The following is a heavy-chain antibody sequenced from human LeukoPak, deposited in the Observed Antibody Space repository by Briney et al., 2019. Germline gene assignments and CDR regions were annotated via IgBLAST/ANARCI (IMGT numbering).Heavy chain of an antibody. CDR3: ARDAGSSWPNWFDP. CDR1: GGTFSSYA. V-gene: IGHV1-18*01. CDR2: ISAYNGNT. J-gene: IGHJ5*02. D-gene: IGHD6-13*01. Sequence: ASVKVSCKASGGTFSSYAISWVRQAPGQGLEWMGWISAYNGNTNYAQKLQGRVTMTTDTSTSTAYMELRSLRSDDTAVYYCARDAGSSWPNWFDPWGQGTLVTVSS.